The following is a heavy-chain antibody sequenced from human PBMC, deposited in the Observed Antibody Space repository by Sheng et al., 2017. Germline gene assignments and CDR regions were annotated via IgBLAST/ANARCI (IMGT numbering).Heavy chain of an antibody. CDR2: IYYSGST. CDR3: ARAPDLSYYFDY. J-gene: IGHJ4*02. V-gene: IGHV4-39*07. CDR1: GGSISSSSYY. Sequence: QLQLQESGPGLVKPSETLSLTCTVSGGSISSSSYYWGWIRQPPGKGLEWIGSIYYSGSTYYNPSLKSRVTISVDTSKNQFSLKLSSVTAADTAVYYCARAPDLSYYFDYWGQGTLVTVSS.